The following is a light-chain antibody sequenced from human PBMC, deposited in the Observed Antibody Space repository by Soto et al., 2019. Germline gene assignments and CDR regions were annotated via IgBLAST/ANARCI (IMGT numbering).Light chain of an antibody. Sequence: DVQMTQTPSSLSASVGDRVILTCGASQSIGNCLAWYQQKPGKAPNLLIFDASSLQSGVPSRFSGRGSAAEYTLPISSLQPEDFATYFCQHSYSNFTITFGHGTRLEIK. CDR2: DAS. CDR1: QSIGNC. V-gene: IGKV1-39*01. J-gene: IGKJ5*01. CDR3: QHSYSNFTIT.